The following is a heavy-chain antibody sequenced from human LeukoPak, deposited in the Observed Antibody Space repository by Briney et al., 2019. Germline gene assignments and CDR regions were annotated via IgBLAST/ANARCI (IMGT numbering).Heavy chain of an antibody. CDR2: IKQDGSET. V-gene: IGHV3-7*04. D-gene: IGHD6-13*01. CDR3: VRIRRAVADES. CDR1: GFSFSGYW. Sequence: GGSLRLSCAASGFSFSGYWVHWVRQAPGKGLEWVASIKQDGSETKYVDSVKGRFTISRDNAKNSLYLQMNSLRADDTAVYFCVRIRRAVADESWGQGTLVTVSS. J-gene: IGHJ5*02.